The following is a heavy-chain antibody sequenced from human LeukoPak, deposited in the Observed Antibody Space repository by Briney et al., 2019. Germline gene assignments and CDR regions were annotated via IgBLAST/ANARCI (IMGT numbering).Heavy chain of an antibody. J-gene: IGHJ6*02. Sequence: GGSLRLSCAASGFTFSSYARSWVCQAPGKGLEWVSAISGSGGSTYYADSVKGRFTISRDNSKNTLYLQMNSLRAEDTAVYYCAKDGATYYDFWSGNLGMDVWGQGTTVTVSS. V-gene: IGHV3-23*01. CDR1: GFTFSSYA. D-gene: IGHD3-3*01. CDR2: ISGSGGST. CDR3: AKDGATYYDFWSGNLGMDV.